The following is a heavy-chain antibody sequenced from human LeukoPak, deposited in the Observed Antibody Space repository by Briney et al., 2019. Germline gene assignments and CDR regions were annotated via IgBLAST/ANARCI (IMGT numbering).Heavy chain of an antibody. CDR3: ASGWYLRYFQH. D-gene: IGHD6-19*01. Sequence: PGGSLRLSCAASGFTFSSYWMSWVRQAPGKGLEWVANIKQDGSEKYYVDSVKGRFTISRDNAKNSLYLQMNGLRAEDTAVYYCASGWYLRYFQHWGQGTLVTVSS. J-gene: IGHJ1*01. CDR2: IKQDGSEK. V-gene: IGHV3-7*01. CDR1: GFTFSSYW.